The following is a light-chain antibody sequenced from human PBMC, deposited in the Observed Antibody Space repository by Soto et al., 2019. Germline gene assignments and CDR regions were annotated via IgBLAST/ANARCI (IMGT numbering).Light chain of an antibody. Sequence: QSALTQPPSVSGAPGQSVTISCTGTSSNVGGYNYVYWYQQHPGKAPKLLIYGISERPSGVPDRFSGSKSSNSASLAVSGLQAEDEADYYCQSYEGSNSFVFGTGTKLTVL. CDR1: SSNVGGYNY. CDR3: QSYEGSNSFV. J-gene: IGLJ2*01. CDR2: GIS. V-gene: IGLV2-8*01.